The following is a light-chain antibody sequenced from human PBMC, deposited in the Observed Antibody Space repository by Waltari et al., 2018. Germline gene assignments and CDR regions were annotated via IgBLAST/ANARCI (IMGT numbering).Light chain of an antibody. Sequence: DIQMTQSPSTLSASVGDRVTITCRASQSISTWLAWYQQKPGKAPNLLIYKASAVESVVPTRFSGCGSATDFTLTISGLQPDDFATYFCQQYNSFPWTFGQGTRVDIK. CDR1: QSISTW. V-gene: IGKV1-5*03. J-gene: IGKJ1*01. CDR3: QQYNSFPWT. CDR2: KAS.